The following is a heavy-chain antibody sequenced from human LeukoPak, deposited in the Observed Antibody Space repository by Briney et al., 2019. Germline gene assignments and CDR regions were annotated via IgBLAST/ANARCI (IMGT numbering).Heavy chain of an antibody. D-gene: IGHD5-12*01. Sequence: SETLSLTCTVSGGSISSYYWSWIRQPPGKGLEWIGYIYYSGSTNYNPSLKSRVTISVDTSKNQFSLKLSSVTAADTAVYYCGRGPAALVGGYEPGFDPWGQGTLVTVSS. V-gene: IGHV4-59*01. CDR3: GRGPAALVGGYEPGFDP. CDR2: IYYSGST. CDR1: GGSISSYY. J-gene: IGHJ5*02.